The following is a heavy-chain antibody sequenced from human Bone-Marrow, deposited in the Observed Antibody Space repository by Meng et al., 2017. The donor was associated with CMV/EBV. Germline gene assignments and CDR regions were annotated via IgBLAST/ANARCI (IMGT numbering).Heavy chain of an antibody. V-gene: IGHV4-34*01. J-gene: IGHJ6*02. Sequence: SETLSLTCAVYGGSFSGYYWSWIRQPPGKGLEWIGEINHSGSTNYNPSLKSRVTISVDTSKNQFSLKLSSVTAADTAVYYCARMHSSGWYYFYYYYGMDVWGQGTTVTVSS. CDR1: GGSFSGYY. CDR2: INHSGST. D-gene: IGHD6-19*01. CDR3: ARMHSSGWYYFYYYYGMDV.